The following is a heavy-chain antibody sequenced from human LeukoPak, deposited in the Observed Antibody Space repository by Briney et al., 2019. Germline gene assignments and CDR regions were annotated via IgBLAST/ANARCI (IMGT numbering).Heavy chain of an antibody. CDR3: ARYGANYYYAMDV. Sequence: GGSLRLSCAASGFTFSSYGMHWVRQAPGKGLEWVAVIWYDGTNKDYADSVKGRFTISRDKSKNTLYLQIDCLRAKATGVYYCARYGANYYYAMDVWGQGTTVTVSS. CDR1: GFTFSSYG. V-gene: IGHV3-33*01. CDR2: IWYDGTNK. D-gene: IGHD4/OR15-4a*01. J-gene: IGHJ6*02.